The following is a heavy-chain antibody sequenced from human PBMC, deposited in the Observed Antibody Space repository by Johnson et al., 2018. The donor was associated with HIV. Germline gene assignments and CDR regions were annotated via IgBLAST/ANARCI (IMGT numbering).Heavy chain of an antibody. CDR2: ISYDGSNK. CDR3: ASLGLDLLVKAPLSVVFDAFDI. CDR1: GFTFSSYA. D-gene: IGHD3-16*01. V-gene: IGHV3-30-3*01. J-gene: IGHJ3*02. Sequence: QMQLVESGGGVVQPGRSLRLSCAASGFTFSSYAMHWVRQAPGKGLEWVAVISYDGSNKYYADSVKGRFTISRDNSKNTLYLQMNSLRAEDTAVYYCASLGLDLLVKAPLSVVFDAFDICGQGTMVTVSS.